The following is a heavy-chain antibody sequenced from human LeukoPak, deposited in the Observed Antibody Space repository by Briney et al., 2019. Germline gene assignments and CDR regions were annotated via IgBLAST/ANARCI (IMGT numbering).Heavy chain of an antibody. CDR3: ARDLTTVRGLSGYYYGMDV. Sequence: GGSLRLSCAASGFTFSNYDMNWVRQAPGKGLEWVSYISSSSNNIYYADSVKVRFTISRDNAKNSLYLQMNSLRAEDTAVYYCARDLTTVRGLSGYYYGMDVWGQGTTVTVSS. V-gene: IGHV3-48*04. CDR2: ISSSSNNI. D-gene: IGHD3-10*01. CDR1: GFTFSNYD. J-gene: IGHJ6*02.